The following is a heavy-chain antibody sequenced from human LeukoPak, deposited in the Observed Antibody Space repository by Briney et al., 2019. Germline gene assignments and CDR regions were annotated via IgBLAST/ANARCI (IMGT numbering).Heavy chain of an antibody. CDR3: AADTAVAGTSRVLDAFDI. J-gene: IGHJ3*02. CDR1: AFTFTGTI. Sequence: SAKVSCKASAFTFTGTILQWVRHPRGQRLEWIGWIVVASGNTNDAQKFQERVNITRDMSTSTAYMELSSLRSEVTAVYYCAADTAVAGTSRVLDAFDIWGQGTMVTVSS. V-gene: IGHV1-58*01. CDR2: IVVASGNT. D-gene: IGHD6-13*01.